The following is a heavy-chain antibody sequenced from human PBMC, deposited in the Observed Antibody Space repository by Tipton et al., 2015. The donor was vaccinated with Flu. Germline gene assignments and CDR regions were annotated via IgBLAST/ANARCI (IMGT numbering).Heavy chain of an antibody. V-gene: IGHV4-59*12. CDR2: IYYSGST. CDR3: ARSGSYHHYYFDL. CDR1: GGSISSYY. J-gene: IGHJ2*01. Sequence: TLSLTCTVSGGSISSYYWSWIRQPPGKGLEWIGYIYYSGSTNYNPSLKSRVTISLDTSKNQFSLSLTSVTAADAAIYYCARSGSYHHYYFDLWGRGTLVSVSS. D-gene: IGHD1-26*01.